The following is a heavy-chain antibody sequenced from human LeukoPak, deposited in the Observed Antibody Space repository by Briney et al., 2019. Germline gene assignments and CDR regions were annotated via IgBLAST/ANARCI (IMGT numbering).Heavy chain of an antibody. Sequence: SETLSLTCTVSGGSISGANYYWSWIRQPAGKRLEWIGRIYTSGSIDYNPSLKSRVIISVDTSKNQFSLNLSSVTAADTAVYYCARYCSGGRCSSTWGQGTLVTVSS. CDR3: ARYCSGGRCSST. V-gene: IGHV4-61*02. CDR1: GGSISGANYY. J-gene: IGHJ5*02. D-gene: IGHD2-15*01. CDR2: IYTSGSI.